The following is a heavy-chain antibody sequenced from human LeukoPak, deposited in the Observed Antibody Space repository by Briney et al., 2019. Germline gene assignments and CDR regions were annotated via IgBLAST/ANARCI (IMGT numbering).Heavy chain of an antibody. D-gene: IGHD5-24*01. J-gene: IGHJ5*02. CDR3: ARVVLLNGYNYRWFDP. Sequence: SVKVSCKASGYTFTSYGISWVRQAPGQGLEWMGRIIPILGIANYAQKFQGRVTITADKSTSTAYMELSSLRSEDTAVYYCARVVLLNGYNYRWFDPWGQGTLVTVSS. CDR2: IIPILGIA. V-gene: IGHV1-69*04. CDR1: GYTFTSYG.